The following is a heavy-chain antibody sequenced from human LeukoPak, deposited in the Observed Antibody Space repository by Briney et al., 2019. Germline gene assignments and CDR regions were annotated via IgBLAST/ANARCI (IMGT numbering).Heavy chain of an antibody. Sequence: GGSLRLSCAASGLTISSHGMHWVRQARGKGLEWVSYISGRGDVIYYADSVKGRFTISRDNAKNSLYLQMNSLRAEDTAVYYCARPYYVAANYYFDYWGQGTLVTVSS. CDR2: ISGRGDVI. CDR1: GLTISSHG. D-gene: IGHD1-26*01. V-gene: IGHV3-48*03. J-gene: IGHJ4*02. CDR3: ARPYYVAANYYFDY.